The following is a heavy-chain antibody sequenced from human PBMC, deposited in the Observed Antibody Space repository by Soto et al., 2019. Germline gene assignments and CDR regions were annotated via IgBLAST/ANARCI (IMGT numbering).Heavy chain of an antibody. Sequence: ASVKVSCKASGYTLTGYYIHGGGQAPGQGLDWMGWINPTSGGTNYAQKFQGRVTMTRDKSISTAYMELSRLRSDDTAVYYCARAGSYSSQPLPSAGDFDYRGQGTLVTVSS. CDR3: ARAGSYSSQPLPSAGDFDY. CDR2: INPTSGGT. CDR1: GYTLTGYY. J-gene: IGHJ4*02. D-gene: IGHD6-13*01. V-gene: IGHV1-2*02.